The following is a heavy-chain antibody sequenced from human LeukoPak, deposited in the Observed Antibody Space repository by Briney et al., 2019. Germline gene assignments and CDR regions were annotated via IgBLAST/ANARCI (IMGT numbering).Heavy chain of an antibody. CDR1: GGSISSYY. V-gene: IGHV4-59*01. Sequence: SETLSLTCTVSGGSISSYYWSWIRQPPGKGLEWIGYIYYSGSTNYNPSLKSRVTISVDTSKNQFSLKLSSVTAADTAVCYCASSNFSGLFDYWGQGTLVTVSS. CDR3: ASSNFSGLFDY. D-gene: IGHD2-15*01. J-gene: IGHJ4*02. CDR2: IYYSGST.